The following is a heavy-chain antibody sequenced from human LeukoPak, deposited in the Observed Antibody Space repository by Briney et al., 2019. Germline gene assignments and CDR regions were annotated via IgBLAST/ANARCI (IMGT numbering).Heavy chain of an antibody. Sequence: PGRSLRLSCAASGFTFSSYAMHWVRQAPGKGLEWVAVISYDGSNKYYADSVKGRFTISRDNSKNTLYLRMNSLRAEDTAVYYCEAVAADFDYWGQGTLVTVSS. CDR3: EAVAADFDY. V-gene: IGHV3-30-3*01. J-gene: IGHJ4*02. CDR2: ISYDGSNK. CDR1: GFTFSSYA. D-gene: IGHD6-19*01.